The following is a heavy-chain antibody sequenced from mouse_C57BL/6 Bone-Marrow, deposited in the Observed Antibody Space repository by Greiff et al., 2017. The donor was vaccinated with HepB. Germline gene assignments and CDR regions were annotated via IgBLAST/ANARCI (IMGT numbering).Heavy chain of an antibody. J-gene: IGHJ1*03. CDR2: IYPRSGNT. CDR3: ARWGYDYDWYFDV. CDR1: GYTFTSYG. V-gene: IGHV1-81*01. D-gene: IGHD2-4*01. Sequence: QVQLKESGAELARPGASVKLSCKASGYTFTSYGISWVKQRTGQGLEWIGEIYPRSGNTYYNEKFKGKATLTADKSSSTAYMELRSLTSEDSAVYFCARWGYDYDWYFDVWGTGTTVTVSS.